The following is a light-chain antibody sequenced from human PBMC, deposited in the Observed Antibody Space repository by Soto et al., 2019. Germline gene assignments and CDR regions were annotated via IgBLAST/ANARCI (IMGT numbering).Light chain of an antibody. CDR2: DAS. Sequence: DIQMTPSPSTLSASVGDRVTITCRASQSISSWLAWYQQKPGKAPKLLIYDASSLESGVPSSFSGSGSGTEFTLTISSLPPDDFATYYCQQYNSYSPWTFGQGTKVEIK. CDR1: QSISSW. CDR3: QQYNSYSPWT. V-gene: IGKV1-5*01. J-gene: IGKJ1*01.